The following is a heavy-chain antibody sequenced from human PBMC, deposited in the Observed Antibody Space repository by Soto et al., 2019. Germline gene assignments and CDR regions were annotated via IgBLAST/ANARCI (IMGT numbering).Heavy chain of an antibody. V-gene: IGHV3-30*18. Sequence: GSLRLSCAASGFTFSSYGMHWVRQAPGKGLEWVAVISYDGSNKYYADSVKGRFTISRDNSKNTLYLQMNSLRAEDTAVYYCAKPSSSAPLFYYYYGVDVWGQGTTVTVYS. CDR2: ISYDGSNK. D-gene: IGHD6-6*01. J-gene: IGHJ6*02. CDR3: AKPSSSAPLFYYYYGVDV. CDR1: GFTFSSYG.